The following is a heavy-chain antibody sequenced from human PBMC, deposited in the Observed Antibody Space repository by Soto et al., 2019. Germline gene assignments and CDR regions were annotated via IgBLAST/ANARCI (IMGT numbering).Heavy chain of an antibody. CDR2: IYYSGST. V-gene: IGHV4-39*01. D-gene: IGHD2-15*01. Sequence: TSETLSLTCTVSGGSISSRSYYWGWIRQPPGKGLEWIGSIYYSGSTYYTPSLKSRVTISVDTSKNQFSLRLRSVTAADTSVYYCARLCVGGGTCDSSYWGQGTLVTVSS. CDR1: GGSISSRSYY. J-gene: IGHJ4*02. CDR3: ARLCVGGGTCDSSY.